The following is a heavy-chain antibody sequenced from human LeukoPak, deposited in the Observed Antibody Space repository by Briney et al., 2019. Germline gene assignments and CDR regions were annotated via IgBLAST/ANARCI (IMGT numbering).Heavy chain of an antibody. CDR2: IYTSGST. CDR1: GGSISSYY. V-gene: IGHV4-4*07. Sequence: SETLSLTCTVSGGSISSYYWSWIRQPAGKGLEWIGRIYTSGSTNYNPSHKSRVTMSVDTSKNQFSLKLSSVTAADTAVYYCARDSDVSGYSYGYYFDYWGQGTLVTVSS. D-gene: IGHD5-18*01. J-gene: IGHJ4*02. CDR3: ARDSDVSGYSYGYYFDY.